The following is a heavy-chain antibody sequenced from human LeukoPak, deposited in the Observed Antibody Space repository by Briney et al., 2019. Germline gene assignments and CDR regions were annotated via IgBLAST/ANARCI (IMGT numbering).Heavy chain of an antibody. Sequence: GGSLRLSCAASGFTFSSYGMHWVRQAPGKGLEWVAFIRYDGSNKYYADSVKGRFTISRDNSKNTLYLQMNSLRAEDTAVYYCAKRTLTRENYYYYYMDVWGKGTTVTISS. V-gene: IGHV3-30*02. D-gene: IGHD4-17*01. CDR2: IRYDGSNK. CDR3: AKRTLTRENYYYYYMDV. CDR1: GFTFSSYG. J-gene: IGHJ6*03.